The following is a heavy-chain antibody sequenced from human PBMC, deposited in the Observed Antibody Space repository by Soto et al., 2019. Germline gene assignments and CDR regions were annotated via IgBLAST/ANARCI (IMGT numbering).Heavy chain of an antibody. J-gene: IGHJ4*02. D-gene: IGHD1-1*01. V-gene: IGHV3-23*01. CDR2: ISGSGGIT. Sequence: GGSLRLSCAASGFTFSTYAMSWVRQAPGKGLEWVSAISGSGGITYYADSVKGRFTISRDNSKNTLYLQMNSLRAEDTAVYYCAKDVKPTNEYYFDYWGLGTLVTVSS. CDR1: GFTFSTYA. CDR3: AKDVKPTNEYYFDY.